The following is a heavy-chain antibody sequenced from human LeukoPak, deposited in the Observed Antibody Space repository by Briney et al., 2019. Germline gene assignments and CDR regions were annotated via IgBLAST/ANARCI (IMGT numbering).Heavy chain of an antibody. Sequence: GGSLRLSCAASGFTVSSNYMSWVRQAPGKGLEWVSVIFSGGSTYYADSVKGRFTISRDNSKDTLYLQINNRTVGEAAWYYCATDNSYGSGSYYTWGQGTLVTVSS. V-gene: IGHV3-66*01. CDR3: ATDNSYGSGSYYT. D-gene: IGHD3-10*01. CDR1: GFTVSSNY. J-gene: IGHJ4*02. CDR2: IFSGGST.